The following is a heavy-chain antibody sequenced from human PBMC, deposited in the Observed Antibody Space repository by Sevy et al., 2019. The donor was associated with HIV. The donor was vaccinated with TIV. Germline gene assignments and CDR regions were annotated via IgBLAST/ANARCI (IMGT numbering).Heavy chain of an antibody. V-gene: IGHV4-39*01. CDR3: AGPFLTDNSGWTYFDF. Sequence: SETLSLTCTVSGASISSTGYYWGWIRQPPGKGLEWIASIRYSGSTFYNLSLMSRVTISADTSKNQFSLKLNSVTAADTAIDYCAGPFLTDNSGWTYFDFWGQGTVVTVSS. CDR2: IRYSGST. D-gene: IGHD6-19*01. J-gene: IGHJ4*02. CDR1: GASISSTGYY.